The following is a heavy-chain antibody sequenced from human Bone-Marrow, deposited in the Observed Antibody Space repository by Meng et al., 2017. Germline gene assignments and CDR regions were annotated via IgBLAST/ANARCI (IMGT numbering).Heavy chain of an antibody. J-gene: IGHJ4*02. D-gene: IGHD1-26*01. Sequence: VQRVESGGDLVQSGGSLRLSCAASAFTFSNYAMIWVRRAPGKGLEWVSAISGSGGSTYYPDSVKGRFTISRDNSKNTLFLQMNSLRVEDTAIYYCARQVGPDYWGQGTLVTVSS. CDR1: AFTFSNYA. CDR2: ISGSGGST. V-gene: IGHV3-23*04. CDR3: ARQVGPDY.